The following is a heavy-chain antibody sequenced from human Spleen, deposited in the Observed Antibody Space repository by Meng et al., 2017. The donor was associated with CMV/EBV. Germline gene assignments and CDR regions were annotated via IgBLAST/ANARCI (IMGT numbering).Heavy chain of an antibody. J-gene: IGHJ4*02. Sequence: ASVKVSCKASGYTFTGYYMHWVRQAPGQGLEWMGWINPNSGGTNYAQKFQGRVTMTRDTSISTAYMELSRLRSDDTAAYYCAREAGLGGYYKFDYFDYWGQGTLVTVSS. V-gene: IGHV1-2*02. D-gene: IGHD3-3*01. CDR2: INPNSGGT. CDR1: GYTFTGYY. CDR3: AREAGLGGYYKFDYFDY.